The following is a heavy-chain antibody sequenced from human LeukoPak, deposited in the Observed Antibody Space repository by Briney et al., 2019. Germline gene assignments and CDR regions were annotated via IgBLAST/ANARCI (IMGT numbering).Heavy chain of an antibody. Sequence: PEGSLRLSCAASGFTFSSYSMNWVRQAPGKGLEWVSSISSSSSYIYYADSVKGRFTISRDNAKNSLYLQMNSLRAEDTAVYYCARTTPWILLHYYMDVWGKGTTVTVSS. J-gene: IGHJ6*03. CDR1: GFTFSSYS. CDR2: ISSSSSYI. D-gene: IGHD1-1*01. V-gene: IGHV3-21*01. CDR3: ARTTPWILLHYYMDV.